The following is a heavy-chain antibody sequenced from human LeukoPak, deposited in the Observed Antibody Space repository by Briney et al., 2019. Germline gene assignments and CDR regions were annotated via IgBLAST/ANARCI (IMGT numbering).Heavy chain of an antibody. V-gene: IGHV3-21*04. CDR2: ISSSSSYI. Sequence: PGGSLRLSCAASGFTFSSYIMNWVRQAPGKGLEWVSSISSSSSYIYYADSVKGRFTISRDNAKNSLYLQMNSLRAEDTALYYCARDLSGAFDIWGQGTMVTVSS. CDR1: GFTFSSYI. CDR3: ARDLSGAFDI. J-gene: IGHJ3*02.